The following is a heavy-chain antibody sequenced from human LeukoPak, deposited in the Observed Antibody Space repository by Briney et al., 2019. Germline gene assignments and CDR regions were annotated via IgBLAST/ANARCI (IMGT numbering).Heavy chain of an antibody. D-gene: IGHD6-6*01. V-gene: IGHV3-7*01. J-gene: IGHJ4*02. CDR3: ATNAGVIGTRPHQRYYFDY. Sequence: GGSLRLSCAASGFTFNSSWMSWVRQAPGKGLEWVANINQDGTEKYFVDSVKGRFTISRDNAKNSLYVQMNSLRAEDTAVYYCATNAGVIGTRPHQRYYFDYWGQGALVPVSS. CDR1: GFTFNSSW. CDR2: INQDGTEK.